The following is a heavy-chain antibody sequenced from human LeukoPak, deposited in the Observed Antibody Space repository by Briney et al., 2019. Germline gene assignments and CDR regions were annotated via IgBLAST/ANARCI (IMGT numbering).Heavy chain of an antibody. V-gene: IGHV4-39*07. CDR3: ARDRAIQQLADY. CDR1: GGSISSSSYY. J-gene: IGHJ4*02. CDR2: IYYSGST. Sequence: SETLSLTRTVSGGSISSSSYYWGWIRQPPGKGLEWIGSIYYSGSTYYNPSLKSQVTISVDTSKNQFSLKLSSVTAADTAVYYCARDRAIQQLADYWGQGTLVTVSS. D-gene: IGHD6-13*01.